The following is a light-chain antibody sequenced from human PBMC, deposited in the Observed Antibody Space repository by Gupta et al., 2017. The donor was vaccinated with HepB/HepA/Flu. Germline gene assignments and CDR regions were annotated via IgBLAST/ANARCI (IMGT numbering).Light chain of an antibody. V-gene: IGLV3-1*01. CDR1: KLGDID. J-gene: IGLJ2*01. CDR3: QAWDTNSLV. Sequence: SYEPTPPPSVSVYPGQTANSTCSGEKLGDIDAHWYQQKSCQSPVLVIYQDTQRPSGIPERISGSNSGNTATLTISGTQAMDEADYYCQAWDTNSLVFGGGTKLTVL. CDR2: QDT.